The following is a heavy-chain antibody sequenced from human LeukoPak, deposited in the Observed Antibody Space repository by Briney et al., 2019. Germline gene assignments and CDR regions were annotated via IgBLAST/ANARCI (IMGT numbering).Heavy chain of an antibody. CDR1: GGSISSSSYY. V-gene: IGHV4-39*02. J-gene: IGHJ6*02. CDR2: ISYSGST. D-gene: IGHD5-24*01. Sequence: SETLSLTCTVSGGSISSSSYYWGWIRQPPGKGLEWIGSISYSGSTYYNPSLKSRVTISVDTSKNQFSLKLSSVTAADTAVYYCARDRRDGYKFYYNYYGLDVWGQGTTVTVSS. CDR3: ARDRRDGYKFYYNYYGLDV.